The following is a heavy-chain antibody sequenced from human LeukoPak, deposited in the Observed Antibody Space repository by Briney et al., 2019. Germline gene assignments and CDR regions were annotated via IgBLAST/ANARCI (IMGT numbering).Heavy chain of an antibody. CDR3: ARDRLMVRGVIIGYWYFDL. D-gene: IGHD3-10*01. CDR1: GYTFTGYY. Sequence: ASVKVSCKASGYTFTGYYMHWVRQAPGQGLEWMGWINPSGGSTSYAQKFQGRVTMTRDTSTSTVYMELSSLRSEDTAVYYCARDRLMVRGVIIGYWYFDLWGRGTLVTVSS. CDR2: INPSGGST. V-gene: IGHV1-46*03. J-gene: IGHJ2*01.